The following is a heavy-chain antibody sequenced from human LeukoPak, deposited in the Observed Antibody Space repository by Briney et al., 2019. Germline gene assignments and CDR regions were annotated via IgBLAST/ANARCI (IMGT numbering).Heavy chain of an antibody. D-gene: IGHD2-2*02. CDR1: GGSISSSSYY. CDR2: IYYSGST. Sequence: KPSETLSLTCTVSGGSISSSSYYWGWIRQPPGKGLEWIGSIYYSGSTYYNPSLKSRVTISVDTSKNQFSLKLGSVTAADTAVYYCARVSPVPATINNWYFDLWGRGTLVTVSS. J-gene: IGHJ2*01. CDR3: ARVSPVPATINNWYFDL. V-gene: IGHV4-39*07.